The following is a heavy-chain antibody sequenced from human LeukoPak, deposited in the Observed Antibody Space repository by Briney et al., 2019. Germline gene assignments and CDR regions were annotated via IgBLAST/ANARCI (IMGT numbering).Heavy chain of an antibody. V-gene: IGHV4-59*01. J-gene: IGHJ3*02. Sequence: SETLSLTCTVSVGSISSYYWSWIRQPPGKGLEWIGYIYYSGSTNYNPSLKSRVTISVDTSKNQFSLKLSSVTAADTAVYYCAREYSGSYTAAFDIWGQGTMVTVSS. CDR1: VGSISSYY. D-gene: IGHD1-26*01. CDR2: IYYSGST. CDR3: AREYSGSYTAAFDI.